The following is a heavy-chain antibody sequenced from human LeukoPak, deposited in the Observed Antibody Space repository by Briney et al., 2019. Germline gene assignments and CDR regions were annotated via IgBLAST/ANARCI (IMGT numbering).Heavy chain of an antibody. CDR3: ARGPYSYDSSGAFDI. D-gene: IGHD3-22*01. CDR1: GDSISSGDYY. CDR2: ISSSGST. J-gene: IGHJ3*02. Sequence: SETLSLTCTVSGDSISSGDYYWSWIRQPAWKGLEWIGRISSSGSTNYNPSLKSRVTISVDTSKNQFSLKLSSVTAADTAVYFCARGPYSYDSSGAFDIWGQGTMVTVSS. V-gene: IGHV4-61*02.